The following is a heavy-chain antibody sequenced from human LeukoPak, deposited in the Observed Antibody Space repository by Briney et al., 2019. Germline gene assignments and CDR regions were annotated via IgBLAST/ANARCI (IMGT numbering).Heavy chain of an antibody. CDR3: ARDKGDSSGYYFDY. J-gene: IGHJ4*02. V-gene: IGHV3-7*01. CDR2: INQDGSEK. D-gene: IGHD3-22*01. Sequence: GGSLRLSCAASGFAFSSYSMSWVRQAPGKGLEWVANINQDGSEKYYVDSVKGRFTISRDNAKNSLYLQMNSLRAEDTAVYYCARDKGDSSGYYFDYWGKGTLVTVS. CDR1: GFAFSSYS.